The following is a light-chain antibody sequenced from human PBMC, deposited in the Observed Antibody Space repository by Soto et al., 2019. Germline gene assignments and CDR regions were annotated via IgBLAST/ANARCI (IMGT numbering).Light chain of an antibody. CDR3: SSYTSSNTLV. CDR2: DVS. Sequence: QSALTQPASVSGSPGQSITISCTGTSSDVGGYNYVSWYQQRPGRAPKLMIHDVSNRPSGVSNRFSGSKSGNTASLTISGLQAEDEADYYCSSYTSSNTLVFGGGTKLTVL. CDR1: SSDVGGYNY. V-gene: IGLV2-14*01. J-gene: IGLJ2*01.